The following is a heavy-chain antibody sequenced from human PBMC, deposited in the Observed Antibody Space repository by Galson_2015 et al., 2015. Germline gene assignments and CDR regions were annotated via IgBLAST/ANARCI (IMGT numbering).Heavy chain of an antibody. V-gene: IGHV4-4*02. Sequence: SETLSLTCAVSGGSISGNNWWSWLRQPPGKGLEWIGDIYHSGKTTYNPSLKSRVTMSLDKSNNQFSLKMNSVTAADTALYYCARGPVALFGVAVNRFFDFWGQGTLVTVSS. CDR3: ARGPVALFGVAVNRFFDF. CDR2: IYHSGKT. J-gene: IGHJ4*02. D-gene: IGHD3-3*01. CDR1: GGSISGNNW.